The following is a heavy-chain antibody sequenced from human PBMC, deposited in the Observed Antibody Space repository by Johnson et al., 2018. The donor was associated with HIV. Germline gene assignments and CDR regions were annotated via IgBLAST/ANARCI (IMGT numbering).Heavy chain of an antibody. CDR2: ISSSGSTI. V-gene: IGHV3-48*04. Sequence: VQLVESGGGVVQPGRSLRLSCAVSGFTFSSFGMHWVRQAPGKGLEWVSYISSSGSTIYYADSVKGRFTISRDNAKNTLYLQMNSLRAEDTAVYYCAREGEWERRNLHAFDIWGQGTMVTVSS. J-gene: IGHJ3*02. CDR3: AREGEWERRNLHAFDI. D-gene: IGHD1-26*01. CDR1: GFTFSSFG.